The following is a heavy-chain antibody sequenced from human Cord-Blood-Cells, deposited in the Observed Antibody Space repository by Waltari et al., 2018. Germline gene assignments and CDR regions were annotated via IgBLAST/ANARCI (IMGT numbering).Heavy chain of an antibody. J-gene: IGHJ4*02. CDR2: INHSGST. V-gene: IGHV4-34*01. Sequence: QVQLQQWGAGLLKPSETLSLTCAVYGGSFSGYYWSWIRQPPGKGLEWIGEINHSGSTNYNPSLKSRVTISVDTSKNQFSLKLSSVTAADTAVYYCARLQIEYSSWYFDYWGQGTLVTVSS. CDR3: ARLQIEYSSWYFDY. CDR1: GGSFSGYY. D-gene: IGHD6-6*01.